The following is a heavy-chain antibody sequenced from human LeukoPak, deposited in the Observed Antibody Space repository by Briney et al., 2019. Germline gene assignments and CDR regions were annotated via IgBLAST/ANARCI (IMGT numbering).Heavy chain of an antibody. J-gene: IGHJ4*02. CDR1: GFTFSSYA. CDR2: ISYDGSNK. D-gene: IGHD2-15*01. Sequence: PGRSLRLSCAASGFTFSSYAMHWVRQALGKGLEWVAVISYDGSNKYYADSVKGRFTISRDNSKNTLYLQMNSLRAEDTAVYYCAREFVAATFDYWGQGTLVTVSS. CDR3: AREFVAATFDY. V-gene: IGHV3-30-3*01.